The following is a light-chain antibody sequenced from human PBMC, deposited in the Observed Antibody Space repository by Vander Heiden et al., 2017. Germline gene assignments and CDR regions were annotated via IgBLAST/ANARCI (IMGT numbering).Light chain of an antibody. J-gene: IGKJ2*01. CDR1: PCVNMN. V-gene: IGKV3-15*01. Sequence: EIVMTQSPATLSLYPGDRATLSCRASPCVNMNLARHHPKPGQAPRLVIYGASTRATGIPARFSGGGSGTEFTLTISNLQSEDFAVYYCQQYNDWPHTFGQGTKLEIK. CDR2: GAS. CDR3: QQYNDWPHT.